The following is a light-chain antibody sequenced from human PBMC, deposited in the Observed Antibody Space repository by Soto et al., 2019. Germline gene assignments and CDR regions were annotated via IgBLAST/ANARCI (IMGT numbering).Light chain of an antibody. V-gene: IGLV2-14*01. CDR1: SSDVGGYKF. Sequence: QSALTQPASVSGSPGQSITSSCTGTSSDVGGYKFVSWYQQHPGKAPKLMIYGVSNRPSGVSDRFSGSKSGNTASLTISGLQAEDEADYYCSSYTSSSAVVFGGGTKLTVL. J-gene: IGLJ3*02. CDR3: SSYTSSSAVV. CDR2: GVS.